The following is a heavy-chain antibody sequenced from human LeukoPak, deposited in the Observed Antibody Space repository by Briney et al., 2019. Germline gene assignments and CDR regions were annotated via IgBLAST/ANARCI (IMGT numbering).Heavy chain of an antibody. Sequence: GGSLRLSCAASGFTFSNYWKSWVRQAPGKGLEWVANIKEDGSEKYYVDSVKGRFTISRDNAKNSLYLQMNSLRAEDTAVYYCARTIRGYWGQGTLVTVSS. CDR1: GFTFSNYW. D-gene: IGHD3-10*01. CDR2: IKEDGSEK. CDR3: ARTIRGY. J-gene: IGHJ4*02. V-gene: IGHV3-7*02.